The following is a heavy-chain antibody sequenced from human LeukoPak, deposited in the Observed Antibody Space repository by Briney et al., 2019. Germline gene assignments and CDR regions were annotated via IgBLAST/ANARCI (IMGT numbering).Heavy chain of an antibody. V-gene: IGHV4-4*07. CDR2: IYTSGST. D-gene: IGHD3-10*01. CDR1: GGSISSYY. CDR3: ARALMVRGAYYFDY. J-gene: IGHJ4*02. Sequence: SETLSLTCTVSGGSISSYYWSWIRQPAGKGLEWIGRIYTSGSTNYNPFLKSRVTMSVDTSKNQFSLKLSSVTAADTAVYYCARALMVRGAYYFDYWGQGTLVTVSS.